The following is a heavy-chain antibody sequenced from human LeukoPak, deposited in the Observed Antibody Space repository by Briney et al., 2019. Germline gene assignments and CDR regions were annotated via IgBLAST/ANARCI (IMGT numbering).Heavy chain of an antibody. J-gene: IGHJ3*02. CDR1: GFTFSSYE. D-gene: IGHD3-3*01. CDR2: ISSSGSTI. CDR3: ARDLTPTYYDFWSGYNDAFDI. V-gene: IGHV3-48*03. Sequence: GGSLRLSCAASGFTFSSYEMNWVRQAPEKGLEWVSYISSSGSTIYYADSVKGRFTISRDNAKNSLYLQMNSLRAEDTAVYYCARDLTPTYYDFWSGYNDAFDIWGQGTMVTVSS.